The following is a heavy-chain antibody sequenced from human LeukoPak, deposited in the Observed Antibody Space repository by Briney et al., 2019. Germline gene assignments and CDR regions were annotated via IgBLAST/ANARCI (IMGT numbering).Heavy chain of an antibody. CDR2: IFPSGGEI. Sequence: PGGTLRLSCAASGFTFNTFAMIWVRQPPGKGLEWVSSIFPSGGEIHYADSVRGRFTISRDNSKSILSLQMNSLRADDTAVYYCARDLTYRYDPTSDYWGQGTLVTVSS. CDR1: GFTFNTFA. J-gene: IGHJ4*02. D-gene: IGHD3-16*02. CDR3: ARDLTYRYDPTSDY. V-gene: IGHV3-23*01.